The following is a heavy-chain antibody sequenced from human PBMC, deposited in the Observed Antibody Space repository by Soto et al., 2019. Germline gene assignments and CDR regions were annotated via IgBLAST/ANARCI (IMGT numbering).Heavy chain of an antibody. J-gene: IGHJ5*02. Sequence: QVQLQESGPGLVKPSETLSLTCTVSGGSISSYYWSWIRQPPGKGLEWIGYIYYSGSTNYNPSLKSRVTISVDTSKNQFSLKLSSVTAADTAVYYCARLGPPGYSGYGRIAWFDPWGQGTLVTVSS. V-gene: IGHV4-59*01. CDR3: ARLGPPGYSGYGRIAWFDP. D-gene: IGHD5-12*01. CDR1: GGSISSYY. CDR2: IYYSGST.